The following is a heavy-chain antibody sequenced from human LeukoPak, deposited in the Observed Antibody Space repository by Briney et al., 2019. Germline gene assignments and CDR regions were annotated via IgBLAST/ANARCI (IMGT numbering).Heavy chain of an antibody. J-gene: IGHJ5*02. D-gene: IGHD3-9*01. Sequence: SETLSLTCAVYGGSFSGYYWSWIRQPAGKGLEWIGRIYTSGSTNYNPSLKSRVTMSVDTSKNQFSLKLSSVTAADTAVYYCARGSPGDILTGYYNVAWFDPWGQGTLVTVSS. V-gene: IGHV4-59*10. CDR3: ARGSPGDILTGYYNVAWFDP. CDR2: IYTSGST. CDR1: GGSFSGYY.